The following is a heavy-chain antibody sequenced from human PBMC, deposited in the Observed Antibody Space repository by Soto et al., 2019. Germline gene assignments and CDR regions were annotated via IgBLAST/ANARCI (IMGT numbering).Heavy chain of an antibody. D-gene: IGHD4-17*01. CDR3: SISDAYGRGDS. CDR2: IIPMFATA. CDR1: GGTFSSYT. J-gene: IGHJ4*02. Sequence: QVQLVQSGAEVRKPGSSVKVSCRASGGTFSSYTVSWVRLAPGQGLEWMGGIIPMFATADYAQKFQGRLTITADESTSTAYMQLNSLRSEDTAVYYCSISDAYGRGDSWGQVTLVTVSS. V-gene: IGHV1-69*01.